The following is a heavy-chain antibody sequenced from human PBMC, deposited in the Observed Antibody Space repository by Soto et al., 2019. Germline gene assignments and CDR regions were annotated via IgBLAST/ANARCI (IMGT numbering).Heavy chain of an antibody. CDR1: GFTFSTYT. J-gene: IGHJ4*02. V-gene: IGHV3-23*01. Sequence: GGSLRLSCAASGFTFSTYTMSWVRQPPGKGLEWVSAVLQTGSSTFYADSVKGRFTISRDNSKNTLYLQMNNLRAEDTAVYYCAKDFTPVGYCVFAYWGQGTLVTVS. D-gene: IGHD3-10*02. CDR2: VLQTGSST. CDR3: AKDFTPVGYCVFAY.